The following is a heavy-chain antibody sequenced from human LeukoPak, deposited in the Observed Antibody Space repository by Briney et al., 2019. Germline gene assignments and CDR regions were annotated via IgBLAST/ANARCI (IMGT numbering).Heavy chain of an antibody. D-gene: IGHD1-26*01. CDR2: IYYSGST. CDR3: ARDNEWEPLDY. Sequence: SETLSLTCTVSGGSISSSSYYWGWIRQPPGKGLEWIGSIYYSGSTYYNPSLKSRVTISVDTSKNQFSLKLSSVTAADTAVYYCARDNEWEPLDYWGQGTLVTVSS. J-gene: IGHJ4*02. V-gene: IGHV4-39*07. CDR1: GGSISSSSYY.